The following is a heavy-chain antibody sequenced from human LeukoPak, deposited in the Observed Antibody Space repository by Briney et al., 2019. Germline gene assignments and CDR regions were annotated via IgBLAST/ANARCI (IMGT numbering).Heavy chain of an antibody. CDR3: AREPTAMIL. CDR2: ISSSSTYI. J-gene: IGHJ4*02. Sequence: GGSLRLSCAASGFTFSTYSMHWVGQTPGKGLGWVSSISSSSTYIYYADSVKGRFTISRDNAKNSLYLQMNSLRVEDTAVYYCAREPTAMILWGQGTLVTVSS. D-gene: IGHD5-18*01. CDR1: GFTFSTYS. V-gene: IGHV3-21*01.